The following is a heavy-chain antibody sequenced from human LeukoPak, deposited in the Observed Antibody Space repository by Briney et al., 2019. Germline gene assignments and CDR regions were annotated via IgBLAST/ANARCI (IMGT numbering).Heavy chain of an antibody. V-gene: IGHV3-9*01. CDR2: ISWNSVTI. CDR3: AKGGDIVATILD. D-gene: IGHD5-12*01. J-gene: IGHJ4*02. CDR1: GFTFDDYA. Sequence: GGSLRLSCAASGFTFDDYAMHWVRQAPGKGLEWVSGISWNSVTIGYADSVKGRFTISRDNAKNSLYLQMNSLRADDTAFYYCAKGGDIVATILDWGQGTLVTVSS.